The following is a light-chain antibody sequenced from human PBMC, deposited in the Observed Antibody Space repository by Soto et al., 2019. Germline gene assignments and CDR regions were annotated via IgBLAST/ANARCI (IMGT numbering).Light chain of an antibody. CDR3: ASCDDSLNAYF. J-gene: IGLJ1*01. CDR2: YDN. CDR1: SSNIGNNA. V-gene: IGLV1-36*01. Sequence: QSVLTQPPSVSEAPRQRVTISCSGSSSNIGNNAVNWYQQLPGQAPKIVIYYDNLLTSGVSDRFSGSKSGISASLAISDLQSDDEADSYCASCDDSLNAYFFGPGTK.